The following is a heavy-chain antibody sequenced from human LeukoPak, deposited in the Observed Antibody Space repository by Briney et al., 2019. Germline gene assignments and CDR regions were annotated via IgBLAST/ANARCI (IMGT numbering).Heavy chain of an antibody. Sequence: SETLSLTCAVSGGSISSGGYSWSWIRQPPGKGLEWIGYIYHSGSTYYNPSLKSRVTISVDRSENQFSLKLSSVTAADTAVYYCARFNIAAAANWFDPWGQGTLVTVSS. CDR3: ARFNIAAAANWFDP. J-gene: IGHJ5*02. CDR1: GGSISSGGYS. V-gene: IGHV4-30-2*01. D-gene: IGHD6-13*01. CDR2: IYHSGST.